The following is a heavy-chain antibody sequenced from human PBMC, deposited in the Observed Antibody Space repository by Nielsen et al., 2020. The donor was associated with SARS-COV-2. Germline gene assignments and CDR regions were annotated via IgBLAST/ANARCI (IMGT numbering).Heavy chain of an antibody. D-gene: IGHD2/OR15-2a*01. CDR3: ATTSGGVSKKHGMDV. V-gene: IGHV1-2*06. CDR2: INPNTGGT. CDR1: GYTFTGYC. Sequence: ASVKVSCKASGYTFTGYCMHWVRQAPGQGLEWMGLINPNTGGTNYAQKFQGSVTMTRDTSISTAYMELSRLRSDDTAVYYCATTSGGVSKKHGMDVWGQGTTVTVSS. J-gene: IGHJ6*02.